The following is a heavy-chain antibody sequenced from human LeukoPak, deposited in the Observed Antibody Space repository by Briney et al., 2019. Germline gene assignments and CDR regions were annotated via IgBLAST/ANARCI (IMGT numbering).Heavy chain of an antibody. J-gene: IGHJ5*02. CDR3: ARSTDYGSATLFDP. V-gene: IGHV1-69*06. D-gene: IGHD3-10*01. CDR1: GGTFSSYA. Sequence: ASVKVSCKASGGTFSSYAISWVRQAPGQGLEWMGGIIPIFGTANYAQKFQGGVTITADKSTSTAYMELSSLRSEDTAVYYCARSTDYGSATLFDPWGQGTLVTVSS. CDR2: IIPIFGTA.